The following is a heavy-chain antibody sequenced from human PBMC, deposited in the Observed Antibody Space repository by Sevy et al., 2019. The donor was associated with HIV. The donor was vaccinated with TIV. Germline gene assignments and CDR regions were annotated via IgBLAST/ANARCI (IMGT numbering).Heavy chain of an antibody. CDR2: VYYSGDT. D-gene: IGHD3-16*01. J-gene: IGHJ2*01. V-gene: IGHV4-39*01. CDR3: ARHPVHDYVRGTSGPFDV. Sequence: SQTLSLTCTVSSGSISSTSYFWGWIRQPPGKGLQWMASVYYSGDTSYNPSLKSRVTVSIDTSINTFCLNLPSATAADTAVYYCARHPVHDYVRGTSGPFDVWGRGTRVTVSS. CDR1: SGSISSTSYF.